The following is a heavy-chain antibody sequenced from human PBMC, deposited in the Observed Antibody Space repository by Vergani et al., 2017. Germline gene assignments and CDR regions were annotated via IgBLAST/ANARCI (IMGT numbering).Heavy chain of an antibody. V-gene: IGHV3-30*18. Sequence: QVQLVESGGGVVQPGRSLRLSCAASGFTFSSYGMHWVRQAPGKGLEWVAVISYDGSNKYYADSVKGRFTISRDNAKNSLYLQMNSLRAEDTALYYCAKTRIAAASSLAFDIWGQGTMVTVSS. D-gene: IGHD6-6*01. CDR2: ISYDGSNK. J-gene: IGHJ3*02. CDR1: GFTFSSYG. CDR3: AKTRIAAASSLAFDI.